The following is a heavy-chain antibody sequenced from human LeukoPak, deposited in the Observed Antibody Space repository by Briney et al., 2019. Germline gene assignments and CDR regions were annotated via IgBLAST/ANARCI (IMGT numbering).Heavy chain of an antibody. J-gene: IGHJ6*02. Sequence: PSETLSLTCTVSGGSISSSSYYWGWIRQPPGKGLEWIGSFYYSGSTYYNPSLKSRVTISVDTSKNQFSLRLTSVTAADTAVYYCARDRSSGMDVWGQGTTVTVSS. CDR3: ARDRSSGMDV. CDR1: GGSISSSSYY. CDR2: FYYSGST. V-gene: IGHV4-39*07.